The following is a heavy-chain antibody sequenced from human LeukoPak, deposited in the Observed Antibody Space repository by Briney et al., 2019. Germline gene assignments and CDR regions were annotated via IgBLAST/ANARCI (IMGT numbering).Heavy chain of an antibody. CDR3: ARRGGDYDILTGYSYNWFDP. J-gene: IGHJ5*02. CDR1: GGSISSSRYY. D-gene: IGHD3-9*01. Sequence: SETLSLTCTVSGGSISSSRYYWGWIRQPPGKGLEWIGSIYYSGSTYYNPSLKSRVSISVDTSKNQFSLMLSSVTAADTAVYYCARRGGDYDILTGYSYNWFDPWGQGTLVTVSS. CDR2: IYYSGST. V-gene: IGHV4-39*07.